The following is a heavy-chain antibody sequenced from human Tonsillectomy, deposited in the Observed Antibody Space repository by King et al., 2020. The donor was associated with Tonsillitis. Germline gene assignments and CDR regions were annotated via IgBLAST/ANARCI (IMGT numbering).Heavy chain of an antibody. CDR2: ISYDGSNK. CDR3: ARGAGYYGSWSYFDY. J-gene: IGHJ4*02. CDR1: GFTFSSYA. D-gene: IGHD3-10*01. V-gene: IGHV3-30-3*01. Sequence: VQLVESGGGVVQPGRSLRLSCAASGFTFSSYAMHWVRQAPGKGLEWVAVISYDGSNKYYADSVKGRFTISRDNSKNTLYLQMNSLRAEDTAVYYCARGAGYYGSWSYFDYWGQGTLVIVSS.